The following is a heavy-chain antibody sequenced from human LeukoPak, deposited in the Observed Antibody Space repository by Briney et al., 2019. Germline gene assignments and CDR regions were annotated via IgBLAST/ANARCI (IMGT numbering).Heavy chain of an antibody. CDR1: GYTFTGYY. Sequence: ASVKVSCKASGYTFTGYYMHWGRQAPGQGREWMGWINPNSGGTNYAQKFQGRVTMTRDTSITTANMELSRLRSDDTAVYYCARLGGPPSGSWDLDYWGQGTVVIVSS. V-gene: IGHV1-2*02. D-gene: IGHD1-26*01. CDR2: INPNSGGT. CDR3: ARLGGPPSGSWDLDY. J-gene: IGHJ4*02.